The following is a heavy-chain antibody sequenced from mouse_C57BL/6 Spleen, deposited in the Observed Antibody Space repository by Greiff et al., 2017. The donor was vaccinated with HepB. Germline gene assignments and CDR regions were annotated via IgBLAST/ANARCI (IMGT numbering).Heavy chain of an antibody. V-gene: IGHV5-17*01. D-gene: IGHD2-4*01. J-gene: IGHJ4*01. Sequence: DVKLVESGGGLVKPGGSLKLSCAASGFTFSDYGMHWVRQTPEKGLEWVAYISSGSSTIYYADTVKGRFTISRDNATNTLFLQMTSLRSEDTAMYYCGTNDYFYAMYYWGQGTSVTVSS. CDR2: ISSGSSTI. CDR1: GFTFSDYG. CDR3: GTNDYFYAMYY.